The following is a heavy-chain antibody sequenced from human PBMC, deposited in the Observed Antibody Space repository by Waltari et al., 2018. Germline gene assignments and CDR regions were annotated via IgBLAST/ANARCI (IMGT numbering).Heavy chain of an antibody. V-gene: IGHV3-21*01. Sequence: EVQLVESGGGLVKPGGSLRLSCAASGFTFSSYSMNWVRQAPGKGLEWVSSISSSSSYIYYADSVKGRFTISRDNAKNSLYLQMNSLRAEDTAVYYCATILVPAAIETDYWGQGTLVTVSS. CDR3: ATILVPAAIETDY. J-gene: IGHJ4*02. CDR1: GFTFSSYS. D-gene: IGHD2-2*01. CDR2: ISSSSSYI.